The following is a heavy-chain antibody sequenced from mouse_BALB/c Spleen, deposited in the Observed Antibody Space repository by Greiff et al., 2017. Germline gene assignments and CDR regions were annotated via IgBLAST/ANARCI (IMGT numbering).Heavy chain of an antibody. Sequence: EVQRVESGPGLVKPSQSLSLTCTVTGYSITSDYAWNWIRQFPGNKLEWMGYISYSGSTSYNPSLKSRISITRDTSKNQFFLQLNSVTTEDTATYYCARDGYGYAMDYWGQGTSVTVSS. D-gene: IGHD2-2*01. CDR2: ISYSGST. J-gene: IGHJ4*01. V-gene: IGHV3-2*02. CDR3: ARDGYGYAMDY. CDR1: GYSITSDYA.